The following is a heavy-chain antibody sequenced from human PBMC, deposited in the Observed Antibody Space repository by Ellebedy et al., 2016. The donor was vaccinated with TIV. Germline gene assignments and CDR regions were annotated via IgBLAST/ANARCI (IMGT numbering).Heavy chain of an antibody. CDR2: IVPVLGTS. Sequence: SVKVSCXASRDTFRSYAITWVRQAPGEGLEWMGKIVPVLGTSNYTQKFQGRVTITADESTTTAYMELSNLRSEDTALYFCARTRRRDGYNDDALDIWGQGTMVTVSS. D-gene: IGHD5-24*01. J-gene: IGHJ3*02. CDR3: ARTRRRDGYNDDALDI. CDR1: RDTFRSYA. V-gene: IGHV1-69*11.